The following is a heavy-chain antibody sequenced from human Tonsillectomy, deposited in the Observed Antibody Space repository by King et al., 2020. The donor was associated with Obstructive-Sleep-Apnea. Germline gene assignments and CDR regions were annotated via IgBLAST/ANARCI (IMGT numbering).Heavy chain of an antibody. V-gene: IGHV3-30*04. J-gene: IGHJ2*01. CDR2: ISLDGSNR. D-gene: IGHD4-17*01. CDR3: ARVRVAHGDFPL. CDR1: GFNFSGYA. Sequence: VQLVESGGGVVQPGRSLRLSCAASGFNFSGYALHWVRQAPGKGLEWVAGISLDGSNRKYADSVKGRFIISRVNSKYTLDLQMNSLRPEDTALYYCARVRVAHGDFPLWGRGTLVTVSS.